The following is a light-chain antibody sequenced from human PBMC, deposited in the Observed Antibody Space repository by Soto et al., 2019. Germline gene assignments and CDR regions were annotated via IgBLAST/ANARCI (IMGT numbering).Light chain of an antibody. CDR1: QSVSSY. J-gene: IGKJ4*01. Sequence: EIVLTQSTATRSLSPGERATLSCRASQSVSSYLAWYQQKPGQAPRLLIYDASNRATGIPARFSGSGSGTDFTLTISSLEPEDFAVYYCQQRRNWPPLTFGGGTKVEIK. V-gene: IGKV3-11*01. CDR3: QQRRNWPPLT. CDR2: DAS.